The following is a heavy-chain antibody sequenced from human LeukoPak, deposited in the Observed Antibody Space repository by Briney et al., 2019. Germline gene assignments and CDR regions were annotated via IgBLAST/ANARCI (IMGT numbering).Heavy chain of an antibody. CDR2: INGDGSRT. D-gene: IGHD3-22*01. V-gene: IGHV3-74*01. J-gene: IGHJ4*02. CDR3: ARDRGDSSGYPDLVDY. CDR1: GFTFSSYW. Sequence: GGSLRLSCAASGFTFSSYWMHWVRQPPGRGLVWVSRINGDGSRTFYADSVRGRFTITRDNAKNSLYLQMNSLRAEDTAVYYCARDRGDSSGYPDLVDYWGQGTLVTVSS.